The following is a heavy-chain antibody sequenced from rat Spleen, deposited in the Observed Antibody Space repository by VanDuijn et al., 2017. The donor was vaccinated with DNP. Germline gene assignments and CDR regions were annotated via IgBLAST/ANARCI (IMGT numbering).Heavy chain of an antibody. CDR1: GFTFSDYN. V-gene: IGHV5S10*01. Sequence: EVQLVESGGDLVQSGRSLKVSCAASGFTFSDYNMAWVRQAPKKGLEWVATITYDGSRTYCRDAVKGRVTISRDNAKSTLYLQMDSLRSGDTATYYCTTFEGTNAWGQGTSVTVSS. CDR2: ITYDGSRT. J-gene: IGHJ4*01. D-gene: IGHD1-11*01. CDR3: TTFEGTNA.